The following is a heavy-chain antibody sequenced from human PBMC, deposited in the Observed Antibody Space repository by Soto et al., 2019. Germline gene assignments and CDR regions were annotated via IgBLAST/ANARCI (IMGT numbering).Heavy chain of an antibody. V-gene: IGHV5-51*01. Sequence: EVQLVQSGAEVKKPGESLEISCKGSGYSFTSYWIGWVRQMPGKGLEWMGIIYPGDSDTRYSPSFQGQVTISADKSISTAYLQWSSLKASDTAMYYCARLLPAVVVVAATPGWFDPWGQGTLVTVSS. CDR2: IYPGDSDT. CDR3: ARLLPAVVVVAATPGWFDP. J-gene: IGHJ5*02. CDR1: GYSFTSYW. D-gene: IGHD2-15*01.